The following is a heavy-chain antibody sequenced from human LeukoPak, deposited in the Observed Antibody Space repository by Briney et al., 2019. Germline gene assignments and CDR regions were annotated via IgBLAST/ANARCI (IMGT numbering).Heavy chain of an antibody. J-gene: IGHJ4*02. Sequence: PVGSLRLSCAASGLTFSNAWMSWVRQAPGKGREWVGRIKRKSDGGTTDYAAPVTGRFTISRDDSNNTLYLQMNSLKTEDTAVYYCTTVGCSGGSCYSDYWGQGTLVTVSS. CDR2: IKRKSDGGTT. V-gene: IGHV3-15*01. CDR1: GLTFSNAW. CDR3: TTVGCSGGSCYSDY. D-gene: IGHD2-15*01.